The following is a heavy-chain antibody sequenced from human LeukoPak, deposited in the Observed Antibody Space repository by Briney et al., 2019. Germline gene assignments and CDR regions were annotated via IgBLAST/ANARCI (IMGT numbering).Heavy chain of an antibody. CDR2: ISSSSSYI. CDR1: GFTFSTYS. Sequence: GGSLRLSCAASGFTFSTYSMNWVRQAPGKGLEWVSSISSSSSYIYYADSVKGRFTISRDNAKNSLYLQMNSLRAEDTAVYYCAREPPDYYDSSGYYQFFDYWGQGTLVTVSS. D-gene: IGHD3-22*01. J-gene: IGHJ4*02. CDR3: AREPPDYYDSSGYYQFFDY. V-gene: IGHV3-21*01.